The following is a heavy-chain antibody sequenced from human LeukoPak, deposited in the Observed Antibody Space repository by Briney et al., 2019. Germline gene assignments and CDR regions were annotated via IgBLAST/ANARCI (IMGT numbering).Heavy chain of an antibody. V-gene: IGHV3-30*18. CDR2: ISYDGSNK. CDR3: AKDRRYADYGYYFDY. Sequence: PGRSLRLSCAASGFTFSGYGMHWVRQAPGKGLEWVAVISYDGSNKYYADSVKGRFTISRDNSKNSLYLQMNSLRAEDTAVYYCAKDRRYADYGYYFDYWGQGTLVTVSS. D-gene: IGHD4/OR15-4a*01. J-gene: IGHJ4*02. CDR1: GFTFSGYG.